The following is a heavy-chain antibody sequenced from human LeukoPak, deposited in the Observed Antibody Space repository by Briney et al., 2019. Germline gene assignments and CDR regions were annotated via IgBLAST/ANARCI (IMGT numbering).Heavy chain of an antibody. Sequence: SETLSLTCAVSGYSISSGYYWGWSRQPPGKGLEWVGTIYHSGTTYYNPSLRSRVTISVDTSRNQFSLKLSSVTAADTAVYYCARTRAGWFDPWGQGTLVTVSS. V-gene: IGHV4-38-2*01. J-gene: IGHJ5*02. CDR3: ARTRAGWFDP. CDR1: GYSISSGYY. CDR2: IYHSGTT.